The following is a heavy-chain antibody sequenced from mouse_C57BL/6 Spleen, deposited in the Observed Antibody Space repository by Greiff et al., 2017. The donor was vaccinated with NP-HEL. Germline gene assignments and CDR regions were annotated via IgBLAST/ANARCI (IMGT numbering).Heavy chain of an antibody. CDR2: IDPANGNT. D-gene: IGHD1-1*01. CDR1: GFNFKNTY. J-gene: IGHJ1*03. Sequence: VQMQHSVAELVRPGASVKLSCTASGFNFKNTYMHWVKQRPEQGLEWIGRIDPANGNTKYAPKFQGKATITADTSSNTAYLQLSSLTSEDAAIYYCARTYGSSLWYFDVWGTGTTVTVSS. CDR3: ARTYGSSLWYFDV. V-gene: IGHV14-3*01.